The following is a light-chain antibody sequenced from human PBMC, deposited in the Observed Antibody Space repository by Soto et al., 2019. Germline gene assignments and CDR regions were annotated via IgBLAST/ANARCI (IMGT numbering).Light chain of an antibody. CDR2: DNN. CDR1: RSNFVSNY. V-gene: IGLV1-51*01. CDR3: GTWDSSLSVGPSWV. J-gene: IGLJ3*02. Sequence: QSVLTQPPSVSAAPGQKVTSSCSGSRSNFVSNYVTWYQQVPGTAPKLLIYDNNKRPSGIPDRCSGSKSGTSATLGITGLHTGDKADYYCGTWDSSLSVGPSWVFGGGTKVTVL.